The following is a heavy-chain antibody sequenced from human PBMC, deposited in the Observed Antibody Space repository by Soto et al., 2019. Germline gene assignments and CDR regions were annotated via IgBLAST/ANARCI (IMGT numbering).Heavy chain of an antibody. V-gene: IGHV1-8*01. D-gene: IGHD5-12*01. CDR3: ARVDGYIFDY. CDR1: GYTFISYD. Sequence: QVQLVQSGAEVKKPGASVKVSCKASGYTFISYDINWVRQATGQGLEWMGWMNPNTGDTGYAQKFQCRVTMTRNTSINTANLELSSLRSDDTAVYFCARVDGYIFDYWGQGTLVTVSS. CDR2: MNPNTGDT. J-gene: IGHJ4*02.